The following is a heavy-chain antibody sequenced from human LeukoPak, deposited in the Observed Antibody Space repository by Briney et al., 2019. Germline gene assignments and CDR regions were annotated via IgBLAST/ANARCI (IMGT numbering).Heavy chain of an antibody. Sequence: ASVKVSCTSSRYTLTDYLIQWVRPAPGQGVQWMDWINPKGVDTKNAHDRQGRDTMTRDTYISTAYMEPNKQRSDDTAVYYCARDTNIAVTGTRIGADYYYGMDVWGQGTTVTVSS. CDR1: RYTLTDYL. V-gene: IGHV1-2*02. J-gene: IGHJ6*01. CDR3: ARDTNIAVTGTRIGADYYYGMDV. CDR2: INPKGVDT. D-gene: IGHD6-19*01.